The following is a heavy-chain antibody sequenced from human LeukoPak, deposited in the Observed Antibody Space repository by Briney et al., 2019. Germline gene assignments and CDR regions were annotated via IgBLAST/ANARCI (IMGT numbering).Heavy chain of an antibody. V-gene: IGHV3-23*01. Sequence: GGSLRLSCAASGFTFGTYAMSGVRQAPGQGLEGFSSISGDGGSTYYAESVKGRFTISRDNSKNTLYLQMNSLRAEDTAVYYCAKRPDCSTTNCFRFEYWGQGTLVTVSS. CDR3: AKRPDCSTTNCFRFEY. CDR2: ISGDGGST. D-gene: IGHD2-2*01. J-gene: IGHJ4*02. CDR1: GFTFGTYA.